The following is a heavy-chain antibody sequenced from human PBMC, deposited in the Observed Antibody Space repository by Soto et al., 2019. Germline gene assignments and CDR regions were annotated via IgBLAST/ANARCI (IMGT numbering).Heavy chain of an antibody. Sequence: EVQLVESGGGLVQPGGSLRLSCAASGFTFSSYEMNWVRQAPGKGLEWVSYISSSGSTIYYADSVKGRFTISRDNAKNSLYLQMNSLRAEDTAVYYCARHLEMATFWGSAGDYWGQGTLVTVSS. V-gene: IGHV3-48*03. J-gene: IGHJ4*02. CDR1: GFTFSSYE. CDR3: ARHLEMATFWGSAGDY. D-gene: IGHD3-16*01. CDR2: ISSSGSTI.